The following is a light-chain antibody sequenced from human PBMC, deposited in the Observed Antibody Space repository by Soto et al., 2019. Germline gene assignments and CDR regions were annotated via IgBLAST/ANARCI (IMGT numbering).Light chain of an antibody. J-gene: IGKJ5*01. CDR2: DAS. Sequence: PGERATLSCRASQSVDSYLAWYQQKPGQAPRLLIYDASNRATGIPARFSGSGSGTDFTLTISSLEPEDFAVYYCQQRSNWPPITFGQGTRLEIK. V-gene: IGKV3-11*01. CDR3: QQRSNWPPIT. CDR1: QSVDSY.